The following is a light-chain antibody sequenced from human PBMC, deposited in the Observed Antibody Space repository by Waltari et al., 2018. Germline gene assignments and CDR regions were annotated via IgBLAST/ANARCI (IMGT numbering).Light chain of an antibody. CDR2: GAS. V-gene: IGKV3-20*01. CDR1: QSVSSSY. CDR3: QQYGSSPYT. Sequence: EIVLTQSPGTLSLSLGERATLSCRASQSVSSSYLAWYQQKPGQAPRLLIYGASSRATGIPDRFSGSGSGTDFTLTISRLEPEDFAEYYCQQYGSSPYTFGQGTKLEIK. J-gene: IGKJ2*01.